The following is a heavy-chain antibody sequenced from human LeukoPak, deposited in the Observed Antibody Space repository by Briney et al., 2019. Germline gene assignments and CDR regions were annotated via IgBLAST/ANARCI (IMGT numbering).Heavy chain of an antibody. D-gene: IGHD6-13*01. CDR2: INSVGSST. V-gene: IGHV3-74*01. Sequence: GGSLRLSCTASGFIFSTYWMHWVRQAPGKGLVWVSRINSVGSSTNYADSVKGRFTISRDNAKNSLYLQMNSLRAEDTALYYCAKSGYSSSFFAFDIWGQGTMVTVSS. J-gene: IGHJ3*02. CDR1: GFIFSTYW. CDR3: AKSGYSSSFFAFDI.